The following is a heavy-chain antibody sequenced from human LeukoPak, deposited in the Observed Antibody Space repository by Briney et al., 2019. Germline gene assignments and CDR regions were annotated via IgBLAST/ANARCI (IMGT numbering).Heavy chain of an antibody. D-gene: IGHD1-26*01. J-gene: IGHJ4*02. CDR1: GYTFTSYV. V-gene: IGHV1-18*01. CDR2: ISTYNGNT. CDR3: RVGATLFDY. Sequence: ASVKVSCKASGYTFTSYVISWVRQAPGQGLEWMGWISTYNGNTNYAPKLQGRVTMTTDTSTSTAYMELRSLRSDDTAVYYCRVGATLFDYWGQGTLVTVSS.